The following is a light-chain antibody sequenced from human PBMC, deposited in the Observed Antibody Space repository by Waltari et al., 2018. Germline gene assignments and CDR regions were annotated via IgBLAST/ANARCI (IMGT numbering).Light chain of an antibody. Sequence: QSALTQAASVSGSPGQSITISCAATSSDVGDFKYVSWYQQHPGKAPKLMIYDVTKRPSGVSNRFSGSKSASTASLTISGLQAEDEADYYCCSYAGSATPVLFGGGTKLTVL. V-gene: IGLV2-23*02. J-gene: IGLJ2*01. CDR2: DVT. CDR3: CSYAGSATPVL. CDR1: SSDVGDFKY.